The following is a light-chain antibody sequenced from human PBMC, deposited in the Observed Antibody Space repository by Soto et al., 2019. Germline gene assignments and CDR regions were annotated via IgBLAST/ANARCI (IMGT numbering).Light chain of an antibody. CDR2: EVS. CDR3: SSYAGSNTDVV. V-gene: IGLV2-8*01. CDR1: SSDVGGYNY. Sequence: QSALTQPPSASGSPGQSVTISCTGTSSDVGGYNYVSWYQQHPGKAPKLMIYEVSKRPSGVPDRFSGSKSGNTASLTVSGLQAEDEADYYCSSYAGSNTDVVFGGGTKLPVL. J-gene: IGLJ2*01.